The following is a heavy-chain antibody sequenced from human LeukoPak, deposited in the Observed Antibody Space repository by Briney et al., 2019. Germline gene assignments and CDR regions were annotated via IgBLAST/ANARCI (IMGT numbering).Heavy chain of an antibody. V-gene: IGHV1-69*04. J-gene: IGHJ3*02. Sequence: SVKVSCKASGGTFSSYAIGWVRQAPGQGLEWMGRIIPILGIANYAQKLQGRVTMTTDTSTSTAYMELRSLRSDDTAVYYCARDEWIQAFDIWGQGTMVTVSS. CDR2: IIPILGIA. D-gene: IGHD5-18*01. CDR1: GGTFSSYA. CDR3: ARDEWIQAFDI.